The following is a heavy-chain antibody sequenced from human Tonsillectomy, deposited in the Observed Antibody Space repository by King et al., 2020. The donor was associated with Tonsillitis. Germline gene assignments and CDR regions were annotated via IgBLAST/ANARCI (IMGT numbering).Heavy chain of an antibody. J-gene: IGHJ6*02. CDR3: ARDERDCSSTSRYAVDHYGMDV. D-gene: IGHD2-2*01. CDR2: ISSSSGPI. Sequence: VQLVESGGGLVQPGGPLRLSCAASGFTFGSYSMNGVRQAPGKGLGGVSTISSSSGPIYNEDPVKGRFTISRDNAKNSLYLQMNSLRDEDTAVYYCARDERDCSSTSRYAVDHYGMDVWGQGTTVTVSS. CDR1: GFTFGSYS. V-gene: IGHV3-48*02.